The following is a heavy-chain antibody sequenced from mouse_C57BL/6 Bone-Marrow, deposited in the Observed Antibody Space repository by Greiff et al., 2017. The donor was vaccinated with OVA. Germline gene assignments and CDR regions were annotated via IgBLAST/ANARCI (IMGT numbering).Heavy chain of an antibody. Sequence: DVKLVESGGDLVKPGGSLKLSCAASGFTFSSYGMSWVRQTPDKRLEWVATISSGGSYTYYPDSVKGRFTISRDNAKNTLYLQMSSLKSEDTAMYYCARHPGVVFYYWGQGTTLTVSS. CDR3: ARHPGVVFYY. CDR2: ISSGGSYT. J-gene: IGHJ2*01. D-gene: IGHD1-1*01. V-gene: IGHV5-6*02. CDR1: GFTFSSYG.